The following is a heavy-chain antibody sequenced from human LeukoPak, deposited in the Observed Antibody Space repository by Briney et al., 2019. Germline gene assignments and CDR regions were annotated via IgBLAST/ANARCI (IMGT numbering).Heavy chain of an antibody. D-gene: IGHD6-13*01. J-gene: IGHJ4*02. CDR3: ASSISWLYYFDH. CDR2: IKQDGSEK. CDR1: GLTFSSYW. V-gene: IGHV3-7*01. Sequence: PGGSLRLSCATSGLTFSSYWMSWVRQAPGKGLEWVANIKQDGSEKSYVDSVEGRFTISRDNVKNSLSLQMNSLRAEDTAVYYCASSISWLYYFDHWGQGTLVTVSS.